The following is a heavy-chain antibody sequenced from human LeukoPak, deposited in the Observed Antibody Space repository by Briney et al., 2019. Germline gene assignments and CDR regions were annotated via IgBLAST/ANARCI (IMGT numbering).Heavy chain of an antibody. V-gene: IGHV1-69*13. CDR3: ARERSKYYYDSSGYYGAYYYYGMDV. CDR1: GGTFSSYA. D-gene: IGHD3-22*01. Sequence: GASVKVSCKASGGTFSSYAISWVRQAPGQGLEWMGGIIPIFGTANYAQKFQGRVTITADESTSTAYMELSSLRSEDTAVYYCARERSKYYYDSSGYYGAYYYYGMDVWGQGTTVTVSS. CDR2: IIPIFGTA. J-gene: IGHJ6*02.